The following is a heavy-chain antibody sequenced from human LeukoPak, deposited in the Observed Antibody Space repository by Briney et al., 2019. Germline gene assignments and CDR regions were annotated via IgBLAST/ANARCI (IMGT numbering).Heavy chain of an antibody. D-gene: IGHD6-6*01. V-gene: IGHV3-15*01. CDR3: TGPGDYSSSSVIDY. CDR2: IKSKTDGGTT. CDR1: GFTFSNAW. J-gene: IGHJ4*02. Sequence: GGSLRLSCAASGFTFSNAWMSWVRQAPGKGLEWVGRIKSKTDGGTTDYAAPVKGRFTISRDDSKNTLYLQRNSLKTEDTAVYYCTGPGDYSSSSVIDYWGQGTLVTVSS.